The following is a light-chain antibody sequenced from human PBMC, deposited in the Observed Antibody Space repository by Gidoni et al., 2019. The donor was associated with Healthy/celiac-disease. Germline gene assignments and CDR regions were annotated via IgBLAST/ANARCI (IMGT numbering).Light chain of an antibody. CDR3: QQYGSSPFT. CDR1: QSVSSSY. Sequence: EIVLTQSPGTLSLSPGERATLSCRASQSVSSSYLAWYQQKPGQAPRLLIYGASSRATGIPDRFSGSGSGTDFTLTSSRLEPEDFAVYYRQQYGSSPFTFGPXTKVDIK. CDR2: GAS. V-gene: IGKV3-20*01. J-gene: IGKJ3*01.